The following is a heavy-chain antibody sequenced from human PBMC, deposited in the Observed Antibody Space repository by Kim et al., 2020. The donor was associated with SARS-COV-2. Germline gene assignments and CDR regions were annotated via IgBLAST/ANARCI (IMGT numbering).Heavy chain of an antibody. CDR3: ARGRPITMVRGHILHWFDP. CDR1: GGSFSGYY. V-gene: IGHV4-34*01. Sequence: SETLSLTCAVYGGSFSGYYWSWIRQPPGKGLEWIGEINHSGSTNYNPSLKSRVTISVDTSKNQFSLKLSSVTAADTAVYYCARGRPITMVRGHILHWFDPWGQGTLVTASS. J-gene: IGHJ5*02. CDR2: INHSGST. D-gene: IGHD3-10*01.